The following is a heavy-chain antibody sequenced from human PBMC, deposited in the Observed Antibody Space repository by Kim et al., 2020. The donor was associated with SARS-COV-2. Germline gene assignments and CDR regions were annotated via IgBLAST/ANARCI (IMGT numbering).Heavy chain of an antibody. J-gene: IGHJ4*02. Sequence: SGSTNSNPSLKSRVTISVDTSKNQFSLKLSSVTAADTAVYYCARDSPFDYWGQGTLVTVSS. D-gene: IGHD2-21*01. V-gene: IGHV4-34*01. CDR3: ARDSPFDY. CDR2: SGST.